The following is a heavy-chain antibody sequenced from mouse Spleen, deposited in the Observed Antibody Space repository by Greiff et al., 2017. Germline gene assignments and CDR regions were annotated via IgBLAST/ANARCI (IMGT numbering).Heavy chain of an antibody. V-gene: IGHV1-22*01. D-gene: IGHD2-14*01. CDR2: INPNNGGT. J-gene: IGHJ1*01. CDR3: ANYRYDYWYFDV. Sequence: VQLKQSGPELVKPGASVKMSCKASGYTFTDYNMHWVKQSHGKSLEWIGYINPNNGGTSYNQKFKGKATLTVNKSSSTAYMELRSLTSEDSAVYYCANYRYDYWYFDVWGAGATVTVSS. CDR1: GYTFTDYN.